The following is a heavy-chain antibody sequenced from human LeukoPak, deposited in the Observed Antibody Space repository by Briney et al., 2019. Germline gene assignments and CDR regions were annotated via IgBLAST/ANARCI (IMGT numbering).Heavy chain of an antibody. D-gene: IGHD3-16*01. Sequence: PSETLSLTRTVSGGSISSGGYYWSWIRQHPGKGLEWIGYIYYSGSTYYNPSLKSRVTISVDTSKNQFSLKLSSVTAADTAVYYCARFGGERRTEGYYGMDVWGQGTAVTVSS. V-gene: IGHV4-31*03. J-gene: IGHJ6*02. CDR1: GGSISSGGYY. CDR3: ARFGGERRTEGYYGMDV. CDR2: IYYSGST.